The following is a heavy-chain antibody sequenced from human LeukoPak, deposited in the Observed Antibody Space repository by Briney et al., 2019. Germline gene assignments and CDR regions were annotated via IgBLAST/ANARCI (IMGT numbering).Heavy chain of an antibody. CDR1: GGSISSYY. J-gene: IGHJ4*02. V-gene: IGHV4-59*01. D-gene: IGHD3-9*01. CDR2: IYYSGST. CDR3: ARASYDILTGYSRYYFDY. Sequence: SETLSLTCTVSGGSISSYYWSWIRQPPGKGLEWIGYIYYSGSTNYNPSLKSRVTISVDTSKNQFSLKLSSVTAADTAVYYCARASYDILTGYSRYYFDYWGQGTLVTASS.